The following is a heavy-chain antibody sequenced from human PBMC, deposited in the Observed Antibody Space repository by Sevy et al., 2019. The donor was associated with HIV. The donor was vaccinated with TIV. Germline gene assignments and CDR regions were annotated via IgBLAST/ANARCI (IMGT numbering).Heavy chain of an antibody. CDR1: GFTVSNTY. CDR2: LYRGGST. V-gene: IGHV3-53*01. J-gene: IGHJ3*02. Sequence: GGSLRLSCAASGFTVSNTYMSWVRQAPGKGLEWVSVLYRGGSTYYADSVKGRFTISRDNAKTTLYLQMNSLRAEDTAVYYCARNLGPRGTFDIWGQGTMVTVSS. CDR3: ARNLGPRGTFDI. D-gene: IGHD3-16*01.